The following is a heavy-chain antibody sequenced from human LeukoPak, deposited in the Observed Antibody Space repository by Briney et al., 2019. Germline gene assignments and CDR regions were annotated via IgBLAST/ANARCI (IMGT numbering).Heavy chain of an antibody. V-gene: IGHV4-31*03. D-gene: IGHD6-13*01. J-gene: IGHJ5*02. CDR3: ARATGGAAAADFDP. Sequence: SQTLSLTCTVSGGSISSVGYYCSWIRQHPGKGLEWIGFIYYTGTTTYYNPSLKSRATISVDTSKNHFSLKLTSVTAADTAVYYCARATGGAAAADFDPWGQGTLVTVSS. CDR1: GGSISSVGYY. CDR2: IYYTGTTT.